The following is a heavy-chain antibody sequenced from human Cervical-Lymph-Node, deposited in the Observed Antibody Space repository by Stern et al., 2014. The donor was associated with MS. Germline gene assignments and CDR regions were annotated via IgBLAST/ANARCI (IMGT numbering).Heavy chain of an antibody. V-gene: IGHV6-1*01. CDR2: TYYRSKWYS. D-gene: IGHD1-14*01. Sequence: QVQLQQSGPGLVKPSQTLSLTCAISGDSVSSNSAAWSWVRQSPSRGLEWLGRTYYRSKWYSDYAESVKSRMTINTDTSKNQFSLHLNSVTPEDTALYYCARERPVSGSHEDWHDPWGQGILVTVSS. CDR3: ARERPVSGSHEDWHDP. CDR1: GDSVSSNSAA. J-gene: IGHJ5*02.